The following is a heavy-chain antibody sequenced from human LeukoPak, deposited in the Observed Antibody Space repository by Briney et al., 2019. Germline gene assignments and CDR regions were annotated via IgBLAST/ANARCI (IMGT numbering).Heavy chain of an antibody. CDR1: GGSVSSGSYY. CDR3: ARANRNRLGELSSLDY. CDR2: IYYSGST. J-gene: IGHJ4*02. V-gene: IGHV4-61*01. D-gene: IGHD3-16*02. Sequence: NTSETLSLTCTVSGGSVSSGSYYWSWIRQPPGKGLEWIGDIYYSGSTNYNPSLKSRVTISVDTSKNQFSLKLSSVTAADTAVYYCARANRNRLGELSSLDYWGQGTLVTVSS.